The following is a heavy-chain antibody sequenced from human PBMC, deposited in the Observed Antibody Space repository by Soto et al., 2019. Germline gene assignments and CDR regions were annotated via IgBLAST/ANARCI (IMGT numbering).Heavy chain of an antibody. J-gene: IGHJ4*02. CDR3: AKIRGIMITFGGVIVPPPA. V-gene: IGHV3-23*01. Sequence: GGSLRLSCAASGFTFSSYAMSWVRQAPGKGLEWVSAISGSGGSTYYADSVKGRFTISRDNSKNTLYLQMNSLRAKDTTIYYCAKIRGIMITFGGVIVPPPAWGQGTLVTVSS. CDR1: GFTFSSYA. D-gene: IGHD3-16*02. CDR2: ISGSGGST.